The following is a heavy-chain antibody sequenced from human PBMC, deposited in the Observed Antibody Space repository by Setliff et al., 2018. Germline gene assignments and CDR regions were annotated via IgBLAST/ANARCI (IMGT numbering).Heavy chain of an antibody. CDR1: GFTFSSYA. V-gene: IGHV3-23*01. CDR2: ISGSAQTT. D-gene: IGHD2-15*01. J-gene: IGHJ4*02. CDR3: AKRGPYCSGDTCHYYFDY. Sequence: GGSLRLSCAASGFTFSSYAMSWVRQAPGKGLEWVSAISGSAQTTYYADSVKGRFTISRDNSKNTVYLEMNSLRAEDTAVYYCAKRGPYCSGDTCHYYFDYWGQGTLVTVSS.